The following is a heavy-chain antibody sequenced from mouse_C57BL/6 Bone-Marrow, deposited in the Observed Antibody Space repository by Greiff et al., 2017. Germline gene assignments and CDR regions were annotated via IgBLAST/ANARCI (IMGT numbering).Heavy chain of an antibody. D-gene: IGHD1-1*01. CDR3: AREGYYGSGYPFYWYFDV. CDR2: IDPSDSYT. CDR1: GYTFTSYW. J-gene: IGHJ1*03. Sequence: QVQLQQSGAELVMPGASVKLSCKASGYTFTSYWMHWVKQRPGQGLEWIGEIDPSDSYTNYNQKFKGKSTLTVDKSSSTAYMQLSSLTSEDSAVYYCAREGYYGSGYPFYWYFDVWGTGTTVTVSS. V-gene: IGHV1-69*01.